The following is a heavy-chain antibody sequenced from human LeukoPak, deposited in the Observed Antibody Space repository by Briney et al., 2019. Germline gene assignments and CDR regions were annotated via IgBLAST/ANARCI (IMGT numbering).Heavy chain of an antibody. V-gene: IGHV1-46*01. CDR3: AKDLRLLWWSLSSFDY. Sequence: ASVKVSCKASGYTFTSYYIHWVRQAPGQGLEWMGVINPSGGSTTYAQKFQGRVSMTRDTSTSTVYMDLSSLRAEDTAVYYCAKDLRLLWWSLSSFDYWGQGTLVTVSS. CDR2: INPSGGST. CDR1: GYTFTSYY. J-gene: IGHJ4*02. D-gene: IGHD2-15*01.